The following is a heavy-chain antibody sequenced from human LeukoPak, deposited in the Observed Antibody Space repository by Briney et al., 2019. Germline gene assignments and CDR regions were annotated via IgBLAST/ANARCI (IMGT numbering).Heavy chain of an antibody. D-gene: IGHD6-19*01. CDR2: IRYDGSNK. V-gene: IGHV3-30*02. J-gene: IGHJ3*02. Sequence: GGSLRLSCAASGFTFSNYGMHWVRQAPGKGREWVAFIRYDGSNKYYADSVKGRFTISRDNSKNTLYLQMNSLRAEDTAVYYCAKGSQWLVLGAFDIWGQGTMVTVSS. CDR1: GFTFSNYG. CDR3: AKGSQWLVLGAFDI.